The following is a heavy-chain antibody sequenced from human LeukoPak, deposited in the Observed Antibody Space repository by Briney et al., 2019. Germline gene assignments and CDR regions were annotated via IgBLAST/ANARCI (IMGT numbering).Heavy chain of an antibody. CDR3: ARGVEQWLVRPLGY. J-gene: IGHJ4*02. V-gene: IGHV1-18*01. Sequence: ASVKVSCKASGYTFTNYGISWVRQAPGQGLEWMGWISPYNGNTNYAQKLQGRVTMTTDTSTTTAYMDLRSLRSDDTAVYYCARGVEQWLVRPLGYWGQGTQVTVSS. D-gene: IGHD6-19*01. CDR1: GYTFTNYG. CDR2: ISPYNGNT.